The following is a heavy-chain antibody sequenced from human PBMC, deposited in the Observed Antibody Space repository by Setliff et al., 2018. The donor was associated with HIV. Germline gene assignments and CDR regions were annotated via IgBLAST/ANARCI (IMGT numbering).Heavy chain of an antibody. J-gene: IGHJ4*02. V-gene: IGHV4-39*01. CDR2: IFYTGST. D-gene: IGHD3-3*01. CDR1: GGSISGSSDY. Sequence: SETLSLTCTVSGGSISGSSDYWGWIRQPPGKGLEWIGSIFYTGSTYYNPSLKGRVTVSVDTSINQFSLKLSSVTAADTSVYYCARHSSSGYLPYYFDYWGQGTLVT. CDR3: ARHSSSGYLPYYFDY.